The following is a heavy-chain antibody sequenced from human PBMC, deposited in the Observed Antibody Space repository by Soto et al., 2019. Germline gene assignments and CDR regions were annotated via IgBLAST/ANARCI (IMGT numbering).Heavy chain of an antibody. J-gene: IGHJ6*03. CDR3: ARDRGVAPPVAGNTHYYYYMDG. V-gene: IGHV1-18*01. CDR2: ISAYNGDT. CDR1: GYSFTNYG. Sequence: QDQLVQSGGEVKKPGASVKVSCKASGYSFTNYGITWVRQAPGQGFEWMGWISAYNGDTNYAQKLQGRVTMTTDASTSTAYLELRSLRSDDTAVYYCARDRGVAPPVAGNTHYYYYMDGWGKGTTVTVSS. D-gene: IGHD6-19*01.